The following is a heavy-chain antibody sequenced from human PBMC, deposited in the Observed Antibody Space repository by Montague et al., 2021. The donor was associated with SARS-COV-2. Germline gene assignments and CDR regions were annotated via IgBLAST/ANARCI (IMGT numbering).Heavy chain of an antibody. V-gene: IGHV4-39*01. CDR3: ARGVLGENRYASGWFLTHHYNSLDV. D-gene: IGHD6-19*01. Sequence: SETLSLTCTVSGDSINSDTAFRGWVRQSPGKGLEWIGSMVYSGRNFYNGALRSRLTISVDTSKNQFSLELRAVTAADMAVYYCARGVLGENRYASGWFLTHHYNSLDVWGQGTTVTVSS. CDR2: MVYSGRN. CDR1: GDSINSDTAF. J-gene: IGHJ6*02.